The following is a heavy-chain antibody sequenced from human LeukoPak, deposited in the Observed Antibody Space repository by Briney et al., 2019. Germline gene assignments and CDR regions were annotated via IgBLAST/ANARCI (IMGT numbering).Heavy chain of an antibody. CDR3: ARLKQYQLLSNWFDP. V-gene: IGHV4-38-2*01. Sequence: ASETLSLTCAVSGYSISSSYYWGWIRQPPGKGLEWSGNIYHSGSTYYNPSLKSRVTISVDTSKNQFSLKLSSVTAADTAVYYCARLKQYQLLSNWFDPWGQGTLVTVSS. CDR2: IYHSGST. D-gene: IGHD2-2*01. J-gene: IGHJ5*02. CDR1: GYSISSSYY.